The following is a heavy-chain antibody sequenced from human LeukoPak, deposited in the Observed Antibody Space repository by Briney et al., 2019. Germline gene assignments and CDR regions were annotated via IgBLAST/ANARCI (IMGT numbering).Heavy chain of an antibody. CDR1: GFTFSSYT. J-gene: IGHJ6*02. D-gene: IGHD1-26*01. Sequence: GGSLRLSCAASGFTFSSYTMHWVRQASGKGLEYVSAIISHGGSTYYANSVQGRFTISRDNSKNTLYLQMGSLRAEDMAVYYCARVMQGATESNYYYAMDVWGQGTTVTVSS. CDR3: ARVMQGATESNYYYAMDV. CDR2: IISHGGST. V-gene: IGHV3-64*01.